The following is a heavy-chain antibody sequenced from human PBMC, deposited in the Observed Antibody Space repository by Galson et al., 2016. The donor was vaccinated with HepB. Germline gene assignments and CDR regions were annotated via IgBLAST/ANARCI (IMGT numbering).Heavy chain of an antibody. J-gene: IGHJ4*02. V-gene: IGHV4-38-2*02. D-gene: IGHD6-19*01. CDR2: IYYTGNT. Sequence: SETLSLTCTVSGDSISGDYYWAWIRQPPGKGLEWIGSIYYTGNTYVNPPLKSRVTISVDTSKNQISLNVTSVTAADTAFYYCARDRAVAGDFDHWGQGTLVTVSS. CDR1: GDSISGDYY. CDR3: ARDRAVAGDFDH.